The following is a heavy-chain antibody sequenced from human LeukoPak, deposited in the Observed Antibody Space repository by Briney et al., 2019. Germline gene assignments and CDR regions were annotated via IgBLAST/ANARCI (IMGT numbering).Heavy chain of an antibody. CDR3: ATSYDYVWGSYRYAIDY. D-gene: IGHD3-16*02. J-gene: IGHJ4*02. V-gene: IGHV3-21*01. CDR2: ISSSSSYI. CDR1: GFTFSSYS. Sequence: GGSLRLSCAASGFTFSSYSMNWVRQAPGKGLEWVSSISSSSSYIYYADSVKGRFTISRDNAKNSLYLQMNSLRAEDTAVYYCATSYDYVWGSYRYAIDYWGQGTLVTVSS.